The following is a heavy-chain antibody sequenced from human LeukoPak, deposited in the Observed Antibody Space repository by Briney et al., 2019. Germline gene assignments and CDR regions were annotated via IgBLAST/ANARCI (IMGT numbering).Heavy chain of an antibody. CDR1: GFSFSSYA. CDR2: ISGSGGST. V-gene: IGHV3-23*01. J-gene: IGHJ4*02. Sequence: PGGSLSLSCAASGFSFSSYAMSWVRQAPGQGLEWVSAISGSGGSTYYADSVKGRFPISRDNSKNTLYLKMNSLRGEDTAVYYCAKACPLGSSGATYEEDWGQGTLVTVSS. D-gene: IGHD6-19*01. CDR3: AKACPLGSSGATYEED.